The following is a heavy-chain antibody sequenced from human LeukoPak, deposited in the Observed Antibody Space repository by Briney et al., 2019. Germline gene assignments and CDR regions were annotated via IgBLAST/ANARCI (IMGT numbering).Heavy chain of an antibody. CDR2: IYPGGSDT. CDR1: GYSFTSYW. V-gene: IGHV5-51*01. Sequence: GESLKISCKGSGYSFTSYWIGWVRQMPGKGLEWMGIIYPGGSDTRYSPSFQGQVTISADKSISTAYLQWSSLKASDTAMYYCARRRDSSGYYFDYWGQGTLVTVSS. CDR3: ARRRDSSGYYFDY. D-gene: IGHD3-22*01. J-gene: IGHJ4*02.